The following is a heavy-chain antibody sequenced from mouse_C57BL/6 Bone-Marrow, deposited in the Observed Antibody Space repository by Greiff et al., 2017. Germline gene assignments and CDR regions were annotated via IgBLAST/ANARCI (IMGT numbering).Heavy chain of an antibody. CDR3: AREGFYDYDYAMDY. CDR1: GYTFTRYD. V-gene: IGHV1-85*01. D-gene: IGHD2-4*01. Sequence: VQLVESGPELVKPGASVKLSCKASGYTFTRYDINWVKQRPGQGLEWIGWIYPRDGSTKYNEKFKGKATLTVAPSSSTAYMELHSLTSEDSAVYFCAREGFYDYDYAMDYWGQGTSVTVSS. J-gene: IGHJ4*01. CDR2: IYPRDGST.